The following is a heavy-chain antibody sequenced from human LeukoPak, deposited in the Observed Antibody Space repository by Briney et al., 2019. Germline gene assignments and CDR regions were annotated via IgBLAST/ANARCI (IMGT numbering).Heavy chain of an antibody. CDR2: ISYDGSNK. CDR3: VAYGDIKVY. J-gene: IGHJ4*02. CDR1: GFTFSSYG. Sequence: GGSLRLSCAASGFTFSSYGMHWVRQAPGKGLEWVAVISYDGSNKYYADSVKGRFTISRDNSKNTLYLQMNSLRAEDTAVYYCVAYGDIKVYWGQGTLVTVSS. V-gene: IGHV3-30*03. D-gene: IGHD4-17*01.